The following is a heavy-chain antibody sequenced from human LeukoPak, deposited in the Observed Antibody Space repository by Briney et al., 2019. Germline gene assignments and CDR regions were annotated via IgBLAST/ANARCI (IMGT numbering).Heavy chain of an antibody. CDR1: GFTFSAYY. CDR2: INHSGST. Sequence: GSLRLSCAASGFTFSAYYMNWIRQAPGKGLEWVGEINHSGSTNYNPSLKSRVTISVDTSKNQFSLKLSSVTAADTAVYYCARGRYYDFWSCYSFWFDPWGQGTLVTVSS. J-gene: IGHJ5*02. CDR3: ARGRYYDFWSCYSFWFDP. V-gene: IGHV4-34*01. D-gene: IGHD3-3*01.